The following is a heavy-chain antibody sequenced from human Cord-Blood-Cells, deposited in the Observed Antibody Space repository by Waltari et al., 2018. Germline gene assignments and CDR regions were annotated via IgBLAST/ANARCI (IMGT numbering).Heavy chain of an antibody. CDR3: AKSLGVVVVAADY. D-gene: IGHD2-15*01. J-gene: IGHJ4*02. CDR2: ISYDGSNK. V-gene: IGHV3-30*18. CDR1: GFTSSSYG. Sequence: QVQLVESGGGVVQPGRSLRLSCAASGFTSSSYGMHWVSQAPGKGLEWVAVISYDGSNKYYADSVKGRFTISRDNSKNTLYLQMNSLRAEDTAVYYCAKSLGVVVVAADYWGQGTLVTVSS.